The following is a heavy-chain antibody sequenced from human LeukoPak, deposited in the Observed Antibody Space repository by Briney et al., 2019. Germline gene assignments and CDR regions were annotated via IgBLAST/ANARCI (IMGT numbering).Heavy chain of an antibody. V-gene: IGHV4-39*01. CDR3: ARLYSYLVYYFDY. Sequence: PSETLSITCAVAGGSISTSSYYWGWIRQPPGKGLEWIGSIYYSGSTYYNPSLKSRVTISVDTSENQFSLELSSVTAADTAVYYCARLYSYLVYYFDYWGQGTLVTVSS. CDR2: IYYSGST. J-gene: IGHJ4*02. D-gene: IGHD5-18*01. CDR1: GGSISTSSYY.